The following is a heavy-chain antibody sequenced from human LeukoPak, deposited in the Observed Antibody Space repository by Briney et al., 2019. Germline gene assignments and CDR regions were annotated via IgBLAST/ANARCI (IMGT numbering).Heavy chain of an antibody. D-gene: IGHD2-15*01. V-gene: IGHV1-46*01. CDR1: GYTFTSYY. Sequence: ASVKVSCKASGYTFTSYYMHWVRQAPGQGLEWMGIINPSGGSTSYAQKFQGRVTMTRDTSTSTVYMELSSLRSEDTAVYYCAKDPLGYCSGGSCFYFDYWGQGSLVTVSS. J-gene: IGHJ4*02. CDR3: AKDPLGYCSGGSCFYFDY. CDR2: INPSGGST.